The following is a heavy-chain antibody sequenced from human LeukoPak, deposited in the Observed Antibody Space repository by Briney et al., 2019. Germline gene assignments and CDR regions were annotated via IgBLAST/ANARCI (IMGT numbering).Heavy chain of an antibody. CDR3: ASRLLGGVIVI. CDR2: IYYSGST. CDR1: GGSISSSSYY. V-gene: IGHV4-39*01. Sequence: SETLSLTGTVSGGSISSSSYYWGWIRQPPGKGLEWIGSIYYSGSTYYNPSLKSRVTISVDTSKNQFSLKLSSVTAADTAVYYCASRLLGGVIVIWGQGTLVTVSS. J-gene: IGHJ4*02. D-gene: IGHD3-16*02.